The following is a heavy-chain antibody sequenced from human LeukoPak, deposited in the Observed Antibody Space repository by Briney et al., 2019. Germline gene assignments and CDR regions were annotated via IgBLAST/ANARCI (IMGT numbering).Heavy chain of an antibody. V-gene: IGHV5-51*01. CDR1: W. D-gene: IGHD2-21*02. CDR3: ARRAYCGGDCYVAY. J-gene: IGHJ4*02. Sequence: WVGRVSQMNGKGLEWMGIIYPGDSDTRYSPSFQGQVTISADKSISTAYLQWSSLKASDTAMYYCARRAYCGGDCYVAYWGQGTLVTVCS. CDR2: IYPGDSDT.